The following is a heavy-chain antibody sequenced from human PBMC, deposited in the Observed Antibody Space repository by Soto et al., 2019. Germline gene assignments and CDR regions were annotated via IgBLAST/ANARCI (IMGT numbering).Heavy chain of an antibody. D-gene: IGHD6-6*01. CDR3: ARRARPDFYYMDV. CDR2: ISSNGVGT. CDR1: GFTLSGYA. Sequence: EVQLAESGGGLAQPGGSLRLSCAASGFTLSGYAMDWVRQAPGKGLEYVSGISSNGVGTYYANSVQGRFIISRDNSKNTGYLQMGSLRPEDMAVYYCARRARPDFYYMDVWGKGTTVTVSS. V-gene: IGHV3-64*01. J-gene: IGHJ6*03.